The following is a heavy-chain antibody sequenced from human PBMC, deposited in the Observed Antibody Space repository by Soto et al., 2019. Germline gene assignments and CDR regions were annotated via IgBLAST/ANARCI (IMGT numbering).Heavy chain of an antibody. CDR3: AKDGRGSGSHYNSFGY. V-gene: IGHV3-53*01. CDR1: GLTVGNNY. J-gene: IGHJ4*02. D-gene: IGHD3-10*01. Sequence: EVQLVESGGGLIQPGGSLKLSCAASGLTVGNNYMSWVRQASGKGLEWVSLIYSTGTTKYADSVKGRFTVSRENAKNTLYLQVNCPSAEDTAVYYCAKDGRGSGSHYNSFGYWGQGTLVTVSS. CDR2: IYSTGTT.